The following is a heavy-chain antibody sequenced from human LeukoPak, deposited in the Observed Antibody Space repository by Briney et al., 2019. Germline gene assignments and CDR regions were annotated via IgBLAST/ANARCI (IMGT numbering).Heavy chain of an antibody. J-gene: IGHJ4*02. V-gene: IGHV4-30-4*01. D-gene: IGHD2-15*01. Sequence: SETLSLTCTVSGGSISSGDYYWNWIRQPPGKGLEWVGNIYHSGSTSYNPSLKSRVTISVDTSKNQFSLKLSSVTAADTAVYYCARGAGWWDYWGQGTLVTVSS. CDR1: GGSISSGDYY. CDR3: ARGAGWWDY. CDR2: IYHSGST.